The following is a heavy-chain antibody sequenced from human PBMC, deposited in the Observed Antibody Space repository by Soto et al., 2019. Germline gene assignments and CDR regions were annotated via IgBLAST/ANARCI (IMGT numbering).Heavy chain of an antibody. Sequence: GGSLRLSCAASGFTFGDYNMNWIRQVPGKGLEWVSYMRSSGADTKYADSVKGRFAISRDNAKNFLYLEMNSLRVEDTAVYFCARFVGITVTGPLDYWGRGTLVTVSS. D-gene: IGHD4-17*01. J-gene: IGHJ4*02. CDR3: ARFVGITVTGPLDY. V-gene: IGHV3-11*03. CDR2: MRSSGADT. CDR1: GFTFGDYN.